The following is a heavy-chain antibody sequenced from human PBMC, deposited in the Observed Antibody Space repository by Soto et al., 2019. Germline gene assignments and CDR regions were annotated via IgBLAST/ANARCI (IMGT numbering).Heavy chain of an antibody. CDR1: GYSFTSYW. CDR2: IYPGDSDT. CDR3: AREAYSSSSRGDFDY. V-gene: IGHV5-51*01. D-gene: IGHD6-6*01. Sequence: GESLRISCKGSGYSFTSYWIGWVRQMPGKGLEWMGIIYPGDSDTRYSPSFQGQVTISADKSISTAYLQWSSLRASDTAMYYCAREAYSSSSRGDFDYWGQGTLVTVSS. J-gene: IGHJ4*02.